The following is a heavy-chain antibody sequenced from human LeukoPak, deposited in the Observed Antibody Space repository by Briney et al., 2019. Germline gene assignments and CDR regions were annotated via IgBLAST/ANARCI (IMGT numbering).Heavy chain of an antibody. CDR3: ARLAQQPDFDY. Sequence: GGSLRLSGAASGFIFSGYWMSWVRQAPGKGLEWVANIKQDGSDKYYVDSVKGRFTISRDNAKNSLYLQMNSLRAEDTAVYYCARLAQQPDFDYWGQGTLVTVAS. D-gene: IGHD6-13*01. CDR1: GFIFSGYW. V-gene: IGHV3-7*01. CDR2: IKQDGSDK. J-gene: IGHJ4*02.